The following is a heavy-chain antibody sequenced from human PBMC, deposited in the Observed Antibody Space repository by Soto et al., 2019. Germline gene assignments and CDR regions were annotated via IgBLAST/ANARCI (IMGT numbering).Heavy chain of an antibody. J-gene: IGHJ3*02. D-gene: IGHD1-7*01. CDR2: ISAYNGNT. CDR1: GYTFTSYG. V-gene: IGHV1-18*01. Sequence: AASVKVSCKASGYTFTSYGISWVRQAPGQGLEWMGWISAYNGNTNYAQKLQGRVTMTTDTSTSTAYMELRSLRSDDTAVYYCARPFNWNYEADAFDIWGQGTMVTVSS. CDR3: ARPFNWNYEADAFDI.